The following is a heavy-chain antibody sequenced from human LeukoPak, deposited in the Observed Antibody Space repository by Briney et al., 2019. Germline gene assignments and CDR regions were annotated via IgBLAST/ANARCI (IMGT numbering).Heavy chain of an antibody. CDR1: GGSISTYY. V-gene: IGHV4-59*01. CDR3: ARGKGYFQY. CDR2: IYYSGTT. Sequence: SETLSLTCTVSGGSISTYYWSWIRQPPGKGLEWIGYIYYSGTTNYNPSLQSRVSISVDTSKNQLSLKLSSVTAADTAIYYCARGKGYFQYWGQGTLVTVSS. J-gene: IGHJ1*01.